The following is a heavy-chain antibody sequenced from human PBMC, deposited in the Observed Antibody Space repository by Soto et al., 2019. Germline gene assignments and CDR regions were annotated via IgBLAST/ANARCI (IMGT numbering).Heavy chain of an antibody. CDR3: ASKFGELLADAFDI. CDR1: NASTSSRKC. Sequence: SETLSLTCTVSNASTSSRKCWTWVRQTPGKGLEWIGEIYHSGSINHNPSLKSRVTMSVDKSNNQFSLKMTFVTAADTAVYYCASKFGELLADAFDIWGQGTVVT. CDR2: IYHSGSI. J-gene: IGHJ3*02. V-gene: IGHV4-4*02. D-gene: IGHD3-10*01.